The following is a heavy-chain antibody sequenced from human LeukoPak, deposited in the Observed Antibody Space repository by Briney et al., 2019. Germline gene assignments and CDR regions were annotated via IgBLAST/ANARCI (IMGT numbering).Heavy chain of an antibody. V-gene: IGHV3-7*03. D-gene: IGHD3-3*01. J-gene: IGHJ4*02. CDR2: IKLDGGEK. CDR1: GFTFGKYR. CDR3: ARDQYDTWSRRGNFDS. Sequence: GGSLRLSCVASGFTFGKYRMSWVRQAPGKGLEWVANIKLDGGEKNYVDSVKGRFTISRDNTKNSLYLQMNSLRVEDTAVFYCARDQYDTWSRRGNFDSWGQGTLVIVSS.